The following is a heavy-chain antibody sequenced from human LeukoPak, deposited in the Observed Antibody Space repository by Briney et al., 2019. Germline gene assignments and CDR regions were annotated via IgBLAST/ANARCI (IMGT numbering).Heavy chain of an antibody. CDR1: GYTFTSYG. J-gene: IGHJ5*01. V-gene: IGHV1-18*01. CDR3: ARSGYDWDWFDP. Sequence: GCSVNVSCKASGYTFTSYGISWVRQAPGRGLEWMGWISAYNGNTNYAQKLQGRVTMTTDTSTSTAYMELRSLRSDDTAVYYCARSGYDWDWFDPWGQGTLVSVSS. D-gene: IGHD5-12*01. CDR2: ISAYNGNT.